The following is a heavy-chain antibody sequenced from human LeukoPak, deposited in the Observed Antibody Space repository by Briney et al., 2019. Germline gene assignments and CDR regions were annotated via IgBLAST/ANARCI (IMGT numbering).Heavy chain of an antibody. CDR1: GYTFTTYG. Sequence: ASVKVSCKASGYTFTTYGINWVRQAPGHGLEWMGWISTFNGHTNYAQSRQDRVTMTTDTSTSTVYMELSSLISDDTAVYYCARVDTVNYYYYMDVWGKGTPVTVSS. J-gene: IGHJ6*03. V-gene: IGHV1-18*01. CDR3: ARVDTVNYYYYMDV. CDR2: ISTFNGHT. D-gene: IGHD5-18*01.